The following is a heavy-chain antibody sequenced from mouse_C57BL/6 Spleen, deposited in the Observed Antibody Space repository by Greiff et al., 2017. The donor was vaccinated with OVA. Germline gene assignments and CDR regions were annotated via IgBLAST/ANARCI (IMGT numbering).Heavy chain of an antibody. D-gene: IGHD4-1*01. J-gene: IGHJ3*01. CDR3: AKTPGTGTWFAY. CDR2: IWRGGST. V-gene: IGHV2-5*01. Sequence: QVQLQQSGPGLVQPSQSLSITCTVSGFSLTSYGVHWVRQSPGKGLEWLGVIWRGGSTDYNADFMSRLRITKDNSKSQVFFKMNSLQAYDTAIYYCAKTPGTGTWFAYWGQGTLVTVSA. CDR1: GFSLTSYG.